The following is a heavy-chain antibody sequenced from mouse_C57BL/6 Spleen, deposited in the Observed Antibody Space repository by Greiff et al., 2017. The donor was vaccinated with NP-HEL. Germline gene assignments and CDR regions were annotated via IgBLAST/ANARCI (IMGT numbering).Heavy chain of an antibody. V-gene: IGHV14-2*01. D-gene: IGHD4-1*01. CDR1: GFNFKDYY. J-gene: IGHJ2*01. CDR2: IGHEDGEP. CDR3: ARLGSDFDY. Sequence: EVQLLQSGAGLVKPGASVKLSCTASGFNFKDYYMHWVKQRTEQALEWIGCIGHEDGEPKYAPKFQGKATITADTSSNTAYLQLSSLASEDTAVYYCARLGSDFDYWGHGTTLTVSS.